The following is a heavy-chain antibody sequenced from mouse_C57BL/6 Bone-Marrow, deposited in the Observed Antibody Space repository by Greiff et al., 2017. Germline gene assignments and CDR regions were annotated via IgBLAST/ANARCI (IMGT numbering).Heavy chain of an antibody. V-gene: IGHV5-6*01. CDR2: ISSGGSYT. Sequence: EVQLVESGGDLVKPGGSLKLSCAASGFTFSSYGMSWVRQTPDKRLEWVATISSGGSYTYYPDSVKGRFTISRDNAKNTLYLQMSSLKSEDTAMYYCARHGNYLYYYARDYWGQGTSVTVSS. D-gene: IGHD2-1*01. J-gene: IGHJ4*01. CDR1: GFTFSSYG. CDR3: ARHGNYLYYYARDY.